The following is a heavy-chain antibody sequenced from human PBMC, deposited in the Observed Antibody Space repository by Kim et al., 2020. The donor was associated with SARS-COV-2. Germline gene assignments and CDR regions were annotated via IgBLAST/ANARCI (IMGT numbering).Heavy chain of an antibody. V-gene: IGHV3-11*06. Sequence: GRFTISRDNAKNSLYLQKNSLRAEDTAVYYCARDQPSDYDFWSGSSDAFDIWGQGTMVTVSS. J-gene: IGHJ3*02. D-gene: IGHD3-3*01. CDR3: ARDQPSDYDFWSGSSDAFDI.